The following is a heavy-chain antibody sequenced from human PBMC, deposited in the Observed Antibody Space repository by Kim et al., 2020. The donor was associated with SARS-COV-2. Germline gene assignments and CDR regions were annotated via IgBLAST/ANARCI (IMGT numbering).Heavy chain of an antibody. J-gene: IGHJ5*02. CDR3: ARQSASRITIFGVVIRGSWFDP. CDR1: GGSISSSSYY. CDR2: IYYSGST. Sequence: SETLSHTCTVSGGSISSSSYYWGWIRQPPGKGLEWIGSIYYSGSTYYNPSLKSRVTISVDTSKNQFSLKLSSVTAADTAVYYCARQSASRITIFGVVIRGSWFDPWGQGTLVTVSS. V-gene: IGHV4-39*01. D-gene: IGHD3-3*01.